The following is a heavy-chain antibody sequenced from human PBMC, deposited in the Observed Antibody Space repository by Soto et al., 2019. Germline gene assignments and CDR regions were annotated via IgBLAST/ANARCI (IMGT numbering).Heavy chain of an antibody. CDR1: GFTFSSFW. Sequence: EVQLVESGGGLVQPGGSLRLSCAASGFTFSSFWMSWVRQAPGRGLEWVANIKQDGSEKYYVDSVKGRFTISRDNGKNSLYLQMNSLRGEDTAVYYCGKGRTMDVWGQGTTFIVSS. CDR2: IKQDGSEK. CDR3: GKGRTMDV. J-gene: IGHJ6*02. V-gene: IGHV3-7*01.